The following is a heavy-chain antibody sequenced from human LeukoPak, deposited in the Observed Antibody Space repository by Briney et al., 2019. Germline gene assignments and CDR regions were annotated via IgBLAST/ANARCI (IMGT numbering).Heavy chain of an antibody. CDR1: GFTFSSYS. CDR3: AREQKDIVVVVAAQFDAFDI. Sequence: PGGSLRLSCAASGFTFSSYSMNWVRQAPGKGLEWVSSISSSSSYIYYADSVKGRFTISRDNAKNPLYLQMNSLRAEDTAVYYCAREQKDIVVVVAAQFDAFDIWGQGTMVTVSS. CDR2: ISSSSSYI. V-gene: IGHV3-21*01. D-gene: IGHD2-15*01. J-gene: IGHJ3*02.